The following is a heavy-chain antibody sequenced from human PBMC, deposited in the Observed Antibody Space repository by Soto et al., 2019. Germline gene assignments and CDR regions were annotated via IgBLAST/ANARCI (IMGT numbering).Heavy chain of an antibody. CDR1: GDSISSQTW. CDR2: IIHSGST. V-gene: IGHV4-4*02. Sequence: QVQLQESGPGLVKPSETLSLTCAVSGDSISSQTWWHWVRQAPGQGLEWIGEIIHSGSTNYNPSLKSRVTISVDKSNNKFSLKLNSVTAADTAVDYCARVRQYCSSSSCYLDPWGQGTLVTVSS. J-gene: IGHJ5*02. D-gene: IGHD2-2*01. CDR3: ARVRQYCSSSSCYLDP.